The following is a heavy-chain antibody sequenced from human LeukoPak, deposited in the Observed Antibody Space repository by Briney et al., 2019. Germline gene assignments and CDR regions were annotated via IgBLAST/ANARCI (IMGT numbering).Heavy chain of an antibody. Sequence: GGSLRLSCAASGFTFSSYGMHWVRQAPGKGLEWVAVISYDGTNKYYSDSVKGRFTISRDNSKNTLYLEMNSLRVEDTAVYYCTTPTGPAVIIDYWGPGTLVTVSS. V-gene: IGHV3-30*03. CDR2: ISYDGTNK. CDR3: TTPTGPAVIIDY. J-gene: IGHJ4*02. D-gene: IGHD2-2*01. CDR1: GFTFSSYG.